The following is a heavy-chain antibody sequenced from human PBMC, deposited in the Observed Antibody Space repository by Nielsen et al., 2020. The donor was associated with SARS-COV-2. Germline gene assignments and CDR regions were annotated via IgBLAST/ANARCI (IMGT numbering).Heavy chain of an antibody. D-gene: IGHD2-15*01. J-gene: IGHJ4*02. CDR1: GFTFSSYA. CDR3: ARGTSHSGGFD. Sequence: GESLKISCAASGFTFSSYAMHWVRQAPGKGLEWVAVISYDGSNKYYADSVKGRFTISRDNSKNTLYLQMNSLRAEDTAVYYCARGTSHSGGFDWGQGTLVTVSS. V-gene: IGHV3-30-3*01. CDR2: ISYDGSNK.